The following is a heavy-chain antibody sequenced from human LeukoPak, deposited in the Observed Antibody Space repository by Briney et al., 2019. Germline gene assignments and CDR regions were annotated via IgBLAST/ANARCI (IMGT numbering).Heavy chain of an antibody. D-gene: IGHD2-2*01. V-gene: IGHV4-34*01. CDR3: ARSDIVVVPPAMSNWFDP. CDR1: GGSFSGYY. CDR2: INHSGST. J-gene: IGHJ5*02. Sequence: SETLSLTCAVYGGSFSGYYWSWIRQPPGKGLEWIGEINHSGSTNYNPSLKSRVTISVDTSKNQFSLKLSSVTAADTAVYYCARSDIVVVPPAMSNWFDPWGQGTLVTVSS.